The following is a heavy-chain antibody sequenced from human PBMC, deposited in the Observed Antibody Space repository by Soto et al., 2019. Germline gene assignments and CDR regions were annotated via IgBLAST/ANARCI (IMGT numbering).Heavy chain of an antibody. CDR3: ARGREVEMATMPMYYFDY. CDR2: GYYSGRT. CDR1: GGSISSYY. J-gene: IGHJ4*02. Sequence: SDTLSLTCADSGGSISSYYWSWIRQPPGKGLEGSGYGYYSGRTNYNPSLKRRGTISVDTSKNQFSLMLSSVTAADTDVYYCARGREVEMATMPMYYFDYWGQGTLVTVSS. D-gene: IGHD5-12*01. V-gene: IGHV4-59*01.